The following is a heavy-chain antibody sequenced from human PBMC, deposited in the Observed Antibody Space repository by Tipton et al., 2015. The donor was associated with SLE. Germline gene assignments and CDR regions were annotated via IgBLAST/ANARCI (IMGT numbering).Heavy chain of an antibody. D-gene: IGHD3-10*01. Sequence: GLVKPSETLSLTCIVSGDSITNNIFSWDWIRQPPGKGLEWIGYIYYSGTTYYNPSLRSRVSILMDTSKNQFSLKLGSVTAADTAVYYCARGKYTSGSYFPFDPWGQGTLVTVSS. CDR3: ARGKYTSGSYFPFDP. J-gene: IGHJ5*02. CDR1: GDSITNNIFS. CDR2: IYYSGTT. V-gene: IGHV4-31*03.